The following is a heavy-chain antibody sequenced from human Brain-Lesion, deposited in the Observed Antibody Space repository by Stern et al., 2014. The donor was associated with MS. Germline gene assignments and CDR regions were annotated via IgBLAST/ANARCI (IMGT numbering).Heavy chain of an antibody. Sequence: QVQLMQSGGGVVQPGRPLRLSCAASGFTFSSFGMHWVRQAPGKGLEWVAVISYDGSNKYYADSVKGRFTISRDNSKNTLYMQMNSLRAEDTAVYYCAKDRQWLTYFFDYWGQGSLVTVSS. CDR2: ISYDGSNK. J-gene: IGHJ4*02. CDR1: GFTFSSFG. V-gene: IGHV3-30*18. D-gene: IGHD3-22*01. CDR3: AKDRQWLTYFFDY.